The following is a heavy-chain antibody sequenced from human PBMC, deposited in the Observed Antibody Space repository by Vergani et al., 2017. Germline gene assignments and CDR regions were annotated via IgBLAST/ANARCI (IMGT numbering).Heavy chain of an antibody. CDR2: IKQDGSEK. CDR3: ARDRWDDDYWGGYCTLDY. D-gene: IGHD3-3*01. Sequence: EVQLVESGGGLVQPGGSLRLSCAASGFTFSSYWMSWVRQAPGKGLEWVANIKQDGSEKYYVDSVKGRFTISRDNAKNSLYLQMNSLRAEDTAVYYCARDRWDDDYWGGYCTLDYWGQGTLVTVSS. J-gene: IGHJ4*02. CDR1: GFTFSSYW. V-gene: IGHV3-7*01.